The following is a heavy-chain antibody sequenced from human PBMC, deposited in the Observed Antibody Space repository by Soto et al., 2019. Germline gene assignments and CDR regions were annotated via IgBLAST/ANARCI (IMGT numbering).Heavy chain of an antibody. CDR1: GAALNSGNYY. CDR3: ARLRIATNNYKWFDP. CDR2: IYVTGAV. J-gene: IGHJ5*02. V-gene: IGHV4-31*03. Sequence: SETLSLTCSVSGAALNSGNYYWSWIRQVPGKGLEWIGHIYVTGAVDYNPSLRDRITISQDTSERRFSLNLRLVTAADTAVYYCARLRIATNNYKWFDPWGQGTLVTVSS. D-gene: IGHD2-21*01.